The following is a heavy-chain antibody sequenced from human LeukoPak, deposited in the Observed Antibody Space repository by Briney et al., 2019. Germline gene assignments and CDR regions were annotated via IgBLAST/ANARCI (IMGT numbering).Heavy chain of an antibody. D-gene: IGHD2-15*01. CDR1: GFTVNNKY. CDR2: IYNDGRT. Sequence: GGSLRLSCAASGFTVNNKYMTWVRQAPGKGLEWVSLIYNDGRTYYADSVKGRCTISRDNAKNSLYLQMNSLRAEDTAVYYCARVGYCSGGSCYYFDYWGQGTLVTVSS. V-gene: IGHV3-66*01. J-gene: IGHJ4*02. CDR3: ARVGYCSGGSCYYFDY.